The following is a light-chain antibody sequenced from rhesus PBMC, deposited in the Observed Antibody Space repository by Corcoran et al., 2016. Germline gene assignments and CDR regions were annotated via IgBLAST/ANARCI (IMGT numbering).Light chain of an antibody. Sequence: EIVMTQSPATLALSPGDRATLSCRASQTVTRYLAWYQQKSGQAPRLLIYGASKRAIDIPDRFSGCGSGTEVTLTISSLEPEDVGLYFCLQTLNWPHPFGGGTKVELK. V-gene: IGKV3-24*04. CDR1: QTVTRY. CDR3: LQTLNWPHP. CDR2: GAS. J-gene: IGKJ4*01.